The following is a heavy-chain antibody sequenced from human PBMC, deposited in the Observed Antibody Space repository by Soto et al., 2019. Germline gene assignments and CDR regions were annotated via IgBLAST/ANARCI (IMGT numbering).Heavy chain of an antibody. Sequence: QVQLQESGPGLVKPSQSLSLSCTVSGGSISGADYYWSWIRQHPERGLEWIGYIYYTGNAYYSSALKSRVTISVDTSKNQFSLSLPSVTAADTAVYFCARVGMARSDAFDIWGQGTLVTVSS. CDR3: ARVGMARSDAFDI. CDR1: GGSISGADYY. CDR2: IYYTGNA. V-gene: IGHV4-31*03. J-gene: IGHJ3*02.